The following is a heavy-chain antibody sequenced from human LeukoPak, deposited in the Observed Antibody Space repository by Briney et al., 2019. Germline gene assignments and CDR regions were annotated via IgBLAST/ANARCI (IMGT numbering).Heavy chain of an antibody. Sequence: PGGSLRLSCAASGFTFNNYAMSWVRQAPGKGLEWVSTISGSGGSTYYADSVKGRFTISRDESKNTLCLQMNSLRVEDTAVYYCAKDGYSGYDVFDCWGQGTLVTVSS. V-gene: IGHV3-23*01. CDR1: GFTFNNYA. CDR3: AKDGYSGYDVFDC. J-gene: IGHJ4*02. D-gene: IGHD5-12*01. CDR2: ISGSGGST.